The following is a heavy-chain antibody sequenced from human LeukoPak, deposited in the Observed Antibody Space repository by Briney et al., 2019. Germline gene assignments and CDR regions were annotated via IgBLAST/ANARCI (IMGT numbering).Heavy chain of an antibody. D-gene: IGHD2-2*01. Sequence: SAKVSCKASGDTFTSCDINWVRQASGQGLEWMGWMNPNSGDTGYAQNFQGRVTITRDTSISTAYMELSSLRSEDTAMYYCTRDMRGVAAADDAFHIWVQGTMVTVSS. CDR1: GDTFTSCD. CDR2: MNPNSGDT. CDR3: TRDMRGVAAADDAFHI. V-gene: IGHV1-8*01. J-gene: IGHJ3*02.